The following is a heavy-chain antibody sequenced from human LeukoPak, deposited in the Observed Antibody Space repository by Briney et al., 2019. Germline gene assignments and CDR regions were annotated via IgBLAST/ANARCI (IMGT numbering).Heavy chain of an antibody. J-gene: IGHJ6*02. Sequence: SETLSLTCSVSDGSINSYYWNWIRRPPGKGLEWMGYIYYNGNTNYSPSLKSRVTMSVDTSKNLFSLKVSSVAAADTAVYYCARGRSNYYGMDVWGQGTTVTVSS. CDR2: IYYNGNT. CDR3: ARGRSNYYGMDV. CDR1: DGSINSYY. D-gene: IGHD1-26*01. V-gene: IGHV4-59*01.